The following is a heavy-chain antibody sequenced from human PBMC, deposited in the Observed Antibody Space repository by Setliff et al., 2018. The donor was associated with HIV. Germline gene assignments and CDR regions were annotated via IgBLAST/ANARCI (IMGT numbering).Heavy chain of an antibody. J-gene: IGHJ1*01. Sequence: PSETLSLTCGISDYSITSGYYWGWLRQPPGKGLEWMGSIYRSGSTYDNPSLKSRVTISFDTSKNPFPLILTSVAAADTAVYYCATQGLTVPIPGGYFQHWGPGILVTVSS. CDR1: DYSITSGYY. D-gene: IGHD2-21*02. CDR2: IYRSGST. CDR3: ATQGLTVPIPGGYFQH. V-gene: IGHV4-38-2*01.